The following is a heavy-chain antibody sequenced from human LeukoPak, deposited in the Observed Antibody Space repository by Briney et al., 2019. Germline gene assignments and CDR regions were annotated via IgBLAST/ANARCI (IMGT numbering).Heavy chain of an antibody. CDR1: GGSISSGGYY. Sequence: SETLSLTCTVSGGSISSGGYYWSWIRQHPGTGLEWTGYIYYSGSTYYNPSLKSRVTISVDTSKNQFSLKLSSVTAADTAVYYCARSGIPQYYYYGMDVWGQGTTVTVSS. J-gene: IGHJ6*02. D-gene: IGHD1-1*01. CDR2: IYYSGST. V-gene: IGHV4-31*03. CDR3: ARSGIPQYYYYGMDV.